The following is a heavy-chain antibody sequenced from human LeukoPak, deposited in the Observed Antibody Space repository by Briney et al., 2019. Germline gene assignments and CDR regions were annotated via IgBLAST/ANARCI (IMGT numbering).Heavy chain of an antibody. D-gene: IGHD3-10*01. CDR1: NGSFIGYY. CDR2: INHIGST. CDR3: AREGFMVRTVDY. Sequence: SETLSLTCVVYNGSFIGYYWTWIRQSPGKGLEWIGEINHIGSTNYNPSLKSRVTISLDTSKNQFSLRLKSVTAADTAVYYCAREGFMVRTVDYWGQGTLVTVSS. V-gene: IGHV4-34*01. J-gene: IGHJ4*02.